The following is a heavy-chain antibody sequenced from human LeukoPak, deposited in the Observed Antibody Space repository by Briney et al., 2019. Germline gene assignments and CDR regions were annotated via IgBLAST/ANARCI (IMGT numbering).Heavy chain of an antibody. J-gene: IGHJ3*02. V-gene: IGHV4-59*12. CDR1: GGSITSYY. Sequence: SETLSLTCTVSGGSITSYYWSWIRQPPGKGLEWIGYVYYSGSTKYNPSLKSRVTISVDTSKNQFSLKLSSVTAADTAVYYCARVLVYDAFDIWGQGTMVTVSS. D-gene: IGHD1-14*01. CDR2: VYYSGST. CDR3: ARVLVYDAFDI.